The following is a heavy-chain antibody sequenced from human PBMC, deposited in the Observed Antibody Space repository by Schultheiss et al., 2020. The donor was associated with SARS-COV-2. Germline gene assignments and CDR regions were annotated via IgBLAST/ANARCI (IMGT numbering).Heavy chain of an antibody. V-gene: IGHV3-23*01. D-gene: IGHD3-22*01. CDR2: ISGSGGSA. CDR1: GFTFSSYA. Sequence: GGSLRLSCAASGFTFSSYAMSWVRQAPGKGLEWVSVISGSGGSAYNADSVKGRFTISRDNSKNTLYLQMNSLRAEDSAVYYCAAYYYDSSGYLDYWGQGTLVTVSS. CDR3: AAYYYDSSGYLDY. J-gene: IGHJ4*02.